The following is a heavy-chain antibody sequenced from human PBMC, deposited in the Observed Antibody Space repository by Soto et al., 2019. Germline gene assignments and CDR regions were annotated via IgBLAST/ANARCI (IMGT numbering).Heavy chain of an antibody. V-gene: IGHV4-38-2*01. CDR2: IYHSGTT. J-gene: IGHJ5*01. Sequence: SETLSLTCVVSGYSISSGYYCGWIRQPPGKGLEWIGNIYHSGTTYYKPSLKSRVTISLDTSRNQFSLKLSSVTAADTAVYYCTSGRGIYRPDSRGQGTLVTVSX. CDR3: TSGRGIYRPDS. D-gene: IGHD3-16*02. CDR1: GYSISSGYY.